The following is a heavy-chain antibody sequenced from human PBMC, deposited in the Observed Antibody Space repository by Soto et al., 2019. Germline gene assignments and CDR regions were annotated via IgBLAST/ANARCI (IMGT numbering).Heavy chain of an antibody. CDR3: AHSRYDYGDLNWFDP. CDR1: GFSLSTSGVG. V-gene: IGHV2-5*02. Sequence: SGPTLVKPTQPLTLTCTFSGFSLSTSGVGVGWIRQPPGKALEWLALIYWDDDKRTSPSLKSRLTITKDTSKNQEVVTMTNMDPVDTATYYYAHSRYDYGDLNWFDPWGQGTLVTVSS. D-gene: IGHD4-17*01. CDR2: IYWDDDK. J-gene: IGHJ5*02.